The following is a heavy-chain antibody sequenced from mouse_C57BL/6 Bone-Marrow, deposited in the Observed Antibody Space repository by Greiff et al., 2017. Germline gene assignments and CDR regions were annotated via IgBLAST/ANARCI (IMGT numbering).Heavy chain of an antibody. CDR3: ARKGMGNYGFAY. J-gene: IGHJ3*01. Sequence: QVQLQQSGAELVRPGTSVKLSCKASGYTFTSYWMHWVKQRPGQGLEWIGVIDPSDSYTNYNQKFKGKATLTVDTSSSTAYMQLSSLTSEDSAVXYCARKGMGNYGFAYWGKGTLVTVSA. CDR1: GYTFTSYW. V-gene: IGHV1-59*01. CDR2: IDPSDSYT. D-gene: IGHD2-1*01.